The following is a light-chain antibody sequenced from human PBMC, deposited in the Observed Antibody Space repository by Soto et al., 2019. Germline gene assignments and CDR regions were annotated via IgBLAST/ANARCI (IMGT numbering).Light chain of an antibody. CDR1: QSVSNY. CDR2: DTS. Sequence: PGERATLSCRAGQSVSNYLTWYQQKPGQAPRLLISDTSNRATGIPARFSGSGSGTDFTLTISSLEPEDFAVYYCQQRSSWPWTFGQGTKVDIK. V-gene: IGKV3-11*01. J-gene: IGKJ1*01. CDR3: QQRSSWPWT.